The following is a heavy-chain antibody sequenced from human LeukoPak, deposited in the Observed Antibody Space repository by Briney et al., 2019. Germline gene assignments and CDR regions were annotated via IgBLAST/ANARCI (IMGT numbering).Heavy chain of an antibody. V-gene: IGHV3-23*01. J-gene: IGHJ4*02. CDR2: ISGVGGNT. Sequence: AGGSLRLSCAASGFTFSSYAMSWVRQAPGKGLEWVSAISGVGGNTHYADSVKGRFTISRDNSKNTLYLQMNSLRADDTAVYYCAQDPPHCSSPTCHSGYWGQGTLVTVSS. D-gene: IGHD2-2*01. CDR1: GFTFSSYA. CDR3: AQDPPHCSSPTCHSGY.